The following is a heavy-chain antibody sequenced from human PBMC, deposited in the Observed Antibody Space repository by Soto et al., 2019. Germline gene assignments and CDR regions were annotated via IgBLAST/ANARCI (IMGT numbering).Heavy chain of an antibody. D-gene: IGHD1-26*01. J-gene: IGHJ4*02. CDR2: IRSKANSYAT. V-gene: IGHV3-73*01. Sequence: EVQLVESGGGLVQPGGSLKLSCAASGFTFSGSAMHWVRQASGKGLEWVGRIRSKANSYATAYAASVKGRFTISRDDSKNTAYLQMNSLKTEDTAVYYCTSGSSDFDYWGQGTLFTVSS. CDR1: GFTFSGSA. CDR3: TSGSSDFDY.